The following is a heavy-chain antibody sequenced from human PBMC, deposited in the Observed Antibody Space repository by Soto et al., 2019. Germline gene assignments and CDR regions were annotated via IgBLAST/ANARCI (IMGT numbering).Heavy chain of an antibody. CDR2: INPNSGGT. V-gene: IGHV1-2*04. J-gene: IGHJ6*02. CDR3: ARDYYDSTYGMDV. D-gene: IGHD3-22*01. Sequence: ASVKVSCKDSGGTFNTYSMHWVRQAPGQGLEWMGWINPNSGGTNYAQKFQGWVTMTRDTSISTAYMELSRLRSDDTAVYYCARDYYDSTYGMDVWGQGTTVTVSS. CDR1: GGTFNTYS.